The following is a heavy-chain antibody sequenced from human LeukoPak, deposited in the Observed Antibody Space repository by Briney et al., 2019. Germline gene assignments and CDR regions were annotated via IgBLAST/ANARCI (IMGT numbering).Heavy chain of an antibody. Sequence: PGGSLRLSSAASGFTFSSYAMSWVRQAPGKGLEWVSAISGSGGSTYYADSVKGRFTISRDNSKNTLYLQMNSLTAEDTAVYYCAKDAADYDILTGYILGGYFDYWGQGTLVTVSS. CDR3: AKDAADYDILTGYILGGYFDY. V-gene: IGHV3-23*01. CDR1: GFTFSSYA. J-gene: IGHJ4*02. CDR2: ISGSGGST. D-gene: IGHD3-9*01.